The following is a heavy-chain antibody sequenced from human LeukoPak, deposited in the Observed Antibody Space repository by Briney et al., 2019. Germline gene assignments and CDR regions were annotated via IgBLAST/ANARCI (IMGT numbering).Heavy chain of an antibody. Sequence: SVKVSCKASGYTLTDYFLHWVRQAPGQGLAWMGGIIPIFGTANYAQKFQGRVTITTDESTSTAYMELSSLRSEDTAVYYCARGSSSWYGVTYFGYWGQGTLVTV. CDR1: GYTLTDYF. CDR2: IIPIFGTA. J-gene: IGHJ4*02. V-gene: IGHV1-69*05. CDR3: ARGSSSWYGVTYFGY. D-gene: IGHD6-13*01.